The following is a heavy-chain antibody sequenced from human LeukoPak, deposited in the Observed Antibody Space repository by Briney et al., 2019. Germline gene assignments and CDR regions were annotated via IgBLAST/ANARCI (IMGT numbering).Heavy chain of an antibody. CDR1: GFTFSSYA. CDR2: ISGSGGST. D-gene: IGHD3-22*01. J-gene: IGHJ4*02. CDR3: AKDRRSPRENYYDSSGYYDY. Sequence: GGSLRLSCAASGFTFSSYAMSWVRQAPGKGLEWVSAISGSGGSTYYADSVKGRFTISRDNSKNTLYLQMNSLRAEDTAVYYCAKDRRSPRENYYDSSGYYDYWGQGTLVTVSS. V-gene: IGHV3-23*01.